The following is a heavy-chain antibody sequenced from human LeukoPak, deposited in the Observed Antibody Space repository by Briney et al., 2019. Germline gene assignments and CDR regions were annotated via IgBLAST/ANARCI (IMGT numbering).Heavy chain of an antibody. Sequence: GGSLRLSCAASGFTFSSYAMHWVRQAPGKGLQWVAAISYDEDNKYYAESVRGRLTTSRDNSNNTLNLQMNSLTSDDTAVYYCASASGGAATGFYFDLWGQGTLVTVSS. CDR2: ISYDEDNK. J-gene: IGHJ4*02. D-gene: IGHD6-13*01. V-gene: IGHV3-30-3*01. CDR3: ASASGGAATGFYFDL. CDR1: GFTFSSYA.